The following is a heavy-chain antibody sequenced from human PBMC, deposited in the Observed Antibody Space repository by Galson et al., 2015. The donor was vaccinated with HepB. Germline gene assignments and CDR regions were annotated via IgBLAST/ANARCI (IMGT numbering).Heavy chain of an antibody. J-gene: IGHJ4*02. Sequence: SAQLSCKASGYTLTSYGISRVRQAPGQGLEWMGWISAYNGNTNYAQKLQGRVTMTTDTSTSTAYMELRSLRSDDTAVYYCARGCSSTSCYAPNFDYWGQGTLVTVSS. CDR2: ISAYNGNT. CDR1: GYTLTSYG. V-gene: IGHV1-18*01. CDR3: ARGCSSTSCYAPNFDY. D-gene: IGHD2-2*01.